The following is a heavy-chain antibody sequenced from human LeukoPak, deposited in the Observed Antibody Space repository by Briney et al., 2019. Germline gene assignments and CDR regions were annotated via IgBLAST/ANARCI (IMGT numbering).Heavy chain of an antibody. D-gene: IGHD4-17*01. CDR1: GFTFSSYS. CDR2: ITSSSRYI. V-gene: IGHV3-21*01. J-gene: IGHJ3*02. Sequence: PGGSLRLSCEVSGFTFSSYSMNWVLQAPGKGLEWISSITSSSRYIYYADSVKGRFTMSRDNAKNSLYLQMNSLRAEDTAVYYCAREVRAATVKDAFDIWGQGTMVTVSS. CDR3: AREVRAATVKDAFDI.